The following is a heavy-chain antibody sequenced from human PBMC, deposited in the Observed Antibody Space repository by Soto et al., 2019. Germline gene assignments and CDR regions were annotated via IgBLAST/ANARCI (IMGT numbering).Heavy chain of an antibody. D-gene: IGHD4-17*01. CDR1: GFTFSSYG. Sequence: QVQLVESRGGVVQPGRSLRLSCAASGFTFSSYGMHWVRQAPGKGLEWVAVIWYDGSNKYYADSVKGRFTISRDNSKNTLYLQMNSLRAEDTAVYYCARDPYRAGDYENDYWGQGTLVTVSS. V-gene: IGHV3-33*01. CDR3: ARDPYRAGDYENDY. J-gene: IGHJ4*02. CDR2: IWYDGSNK.